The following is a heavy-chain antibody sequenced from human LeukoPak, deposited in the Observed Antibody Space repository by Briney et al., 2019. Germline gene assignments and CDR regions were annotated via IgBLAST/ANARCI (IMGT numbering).Heavy chain of an antibody. CDR1: GFTVSSKY. V-gene: IGHV3-66*01. J-gene: IGHJ4*02. D-gene: IGHD6-19*01. Sequence: GGSLRLSCAASGFTVSSKYMSGVRQAPGKGLEWVSVIYGYSTTYYPASVQGTFNISRDNSQHTVYLQVNSLRAEHTAVYYCASITVTGGYFDTWGQGPLVAVSS. CDR3: ASITVTGGYFDT. CDR2: IYGYSTT.